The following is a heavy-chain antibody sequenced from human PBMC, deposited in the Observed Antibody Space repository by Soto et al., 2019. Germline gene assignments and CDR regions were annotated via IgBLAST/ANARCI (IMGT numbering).Heavy chain of an antibody. CDR1: GGTFSSYA. J-gene: IGHJ5*02. CDR2: IIPIFGTA. CDR3: AREGCSGGSCFTLIPASWFDP. Sequence: SVKVSCKASGGTFSSYAISWVRQAPGQGREWMGGIIPIFGTANYAQKFQGRVTITADESTSTAYMELSSLRSEDTAVYYCAREGCSGGSCFTLIPASWFDPWGQGTLVTVSS. V-gene: IGHV1-69*13. D-gene: IGHD2-15*01.